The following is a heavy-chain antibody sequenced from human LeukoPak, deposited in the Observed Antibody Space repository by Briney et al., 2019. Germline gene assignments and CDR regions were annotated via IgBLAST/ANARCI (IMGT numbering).Heavy chain of an antibody. CDR1: GSRFTSYW. V-gene: IGHV5-51*01. Sequence: GAALEISCKGSGSRFTSYWIGWVRPMPGKGLGWMGIIYPGDSDTRYSPSFQGQVTISADKSISTAYLQWSSLKASDTAMYYCARRQLAVAEAVFDYWGQGTLVTVSS. D-gene: IGHD6-19*01. CDR3: ARRQLAVAEAVFDY. J-gene: IGHJ4*02. CDR2: IYPGDSDT.